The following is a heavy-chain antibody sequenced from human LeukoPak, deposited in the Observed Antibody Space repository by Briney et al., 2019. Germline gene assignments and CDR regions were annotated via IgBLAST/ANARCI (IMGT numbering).Heavy chain of an antibody. CDR2: IKEDGGEK. V-gene: IGHV3-7*01. CDR3: ARDRRYGYYFDY. CDR1: GFPFNTFW. Sequence: GGSLRLSCAASGFPFNTFWMGWVRQAPGKGREGVANIKEDGGEKYYVDSVRGRFTISRDNAKNSLYLQMSSLRAEDTAVYYCARDRRYGYYFDYWGQGILVTVSS. D-gene: IGHD5-18*01. J-gene: IGHJ4*02.